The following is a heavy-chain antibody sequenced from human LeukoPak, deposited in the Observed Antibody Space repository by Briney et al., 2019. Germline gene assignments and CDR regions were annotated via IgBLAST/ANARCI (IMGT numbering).Heavy chain of an antibody. CDR3: ARRLRDSGGYFLYNFDY. CDR2: IYYSGST. J-gene: IGHJ4*02. V-gene: IGHV4-39*01. Sequence: PSETLSLTCTVSGGSISSSSYYWGWIRQPPGKGLEWIGSIYYSGSTYYNPSLKSRFTISVDTSKNQFSLKLSSVTAADTAVYYCARRLRDSGGYFLYNFDYWGQGTLVTVSS. CDR1: GGSISSSSYY. D-gene: IGHD3-22*01.